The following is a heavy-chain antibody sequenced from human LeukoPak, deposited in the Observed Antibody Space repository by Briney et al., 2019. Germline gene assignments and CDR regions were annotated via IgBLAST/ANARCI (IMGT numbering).Heavy chain of an antibody. J-gene: IGHJ5*02. CDR3: TRGERITLFGVVTTLRWFDP. D-gene: IGHD3-3*01. Sequence: PSETLSLTCTVSGGSISNYYWSWIRQPPGKGLEWIGHIYSSGSTKYNPSLKSRVTISVDTSNNQFSLKLSSVTAADTAVYYCTRGERITLFGVVTTLRWFDPWGQGTLVTVSS. CDR2: IYSSGST. CDR1: GGSISNYY. V-gene: IGHV4-59*01.